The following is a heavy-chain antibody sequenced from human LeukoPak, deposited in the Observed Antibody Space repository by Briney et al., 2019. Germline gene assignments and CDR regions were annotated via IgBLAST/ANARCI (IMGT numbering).Heavy chain of an antibody. V-gene: IGHV3-30-3*01. CDR2: ISYDGNNK. CDR1: GFTFSTYA. Sequence: GRSLRLSCAASGFTFSTYAIHWVRQAPGKGLEWLAVISYDGNNKYYADSVKGRFTISRDNSKNTLYLQMNSLTADDTAVYYCATFGGGGSGWFGGDYWGQGTLVTVSS. D-gene: IGHD6-19*01. J-gene: IGHJ4*02. CDR3: ATFGGGGSGWFGGDY.